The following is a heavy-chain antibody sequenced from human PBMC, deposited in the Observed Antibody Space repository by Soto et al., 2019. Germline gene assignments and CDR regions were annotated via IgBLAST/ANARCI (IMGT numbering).Heavy chain of an antibody. V-gene: IGHV3-33*01. CDR1: GFTFSSFG. CDR2: IWYDGSKK. Sequence: GGSLRLSCAASGFTFSSFGMHWVRQAPGKGLEWVSLIWYDGSKKSYGDSVKGRFTISRDNSKDTLYLQMNSLRAEDTAVFYCARSVRGVVNTGIDYWGQGTLVTVPS. CDR3: ARSVRGVVNTGIDY. J-gene: IGHJ4*02. D-gene: IGHD3-10*01.